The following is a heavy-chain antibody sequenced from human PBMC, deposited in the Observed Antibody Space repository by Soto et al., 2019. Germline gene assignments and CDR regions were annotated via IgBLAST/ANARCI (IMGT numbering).Heavy chain of an antibody. D-gene: IGHD1-26*01. CDR1: GFTFSSYA. J-gene: IGHJ3*02. Sequence: QVQLVESGGGVVQPGRSLRLSCAASGFTFSSYAMHWVRQAPGKGLEWVAVISYDGSNKYYADSVKGRFTISRDNSKNTLYLQMSSLRAEDTAVYYCAREGIVGAFDIWGQGTMVTVSS. CDR2: ISYDGSNK. V-gene: IGHV3-30-3*01. CDR3: AREGIVGAFDI.